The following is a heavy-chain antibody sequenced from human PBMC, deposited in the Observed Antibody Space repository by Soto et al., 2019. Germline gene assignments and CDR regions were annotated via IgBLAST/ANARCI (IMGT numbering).Heavy chain of an antibody. V-gene: IGHV5-10-1*01. J-gene: IGHJ5*02. CDR3: ARQVGVPPYSWFDP. D-gene: IGHD2-2*01. CDR1: GYNFTNYW. Sequence: EVQLVQSGAEMKKPGESLRISCKGSGYNFTNYWITWVRQMPGKGLEWMGRIDPSDSYTNYSPSFQGHVTISADKSSGTAPLQWNSLKASDSAMYYCARQVGVPPYSWFDPRGAGTQVTVSS. CDR2: IDPSDSYT.